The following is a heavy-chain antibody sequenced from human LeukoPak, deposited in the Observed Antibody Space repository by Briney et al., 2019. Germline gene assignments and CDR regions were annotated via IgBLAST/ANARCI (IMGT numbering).Heavy chain of an antibody. Sequence: ASVKVSCKASGGTFSSYAISWVRQAPGQGLEWMGRIIPILGIANYAQKFQGRVTITADKSTSTAYMELSSLRSEDTAVYYCARASQQLVPYYFDYWGQGTLVTVSS. CDR1: GGTFSSYA. J-gene: IGHJ4*02. CDR3: ARASQQLVPYYFDY. V-gene: IGHV1-69*04. CDR2: IIPILGIA. D-gene: IGHD6-13*01.